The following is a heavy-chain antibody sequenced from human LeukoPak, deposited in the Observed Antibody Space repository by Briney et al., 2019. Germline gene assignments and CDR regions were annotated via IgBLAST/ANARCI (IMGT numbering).Heavy chain of an antibody. Sequence: PSETLSLTCTVSGYSISSGYYWGWIRQPPGKGLEWIGRIYTSGNTNYNPSLKSRVTISVDTSKNQFSLKLSSVTAADTAVYYCANLVTDTAMVTVPYYYYYMDVWGKGTTVTISS. J-gene: IGHJ6*03. CDR1: GYSISSGYY. CDR2: IYTSGNT. D-gene: IGHD5-18*01. V-gene: IGHV4-38-2*02. CDR3: ANLVTDTAMVTVPYYYYYMDV.